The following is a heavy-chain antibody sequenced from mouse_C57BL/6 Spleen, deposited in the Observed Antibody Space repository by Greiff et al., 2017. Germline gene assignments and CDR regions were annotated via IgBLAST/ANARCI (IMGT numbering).Heavy chain of an antibody. J-gene: IGHJ2*01. V-gene: IGHV1-61*01. CDR3: ARSTTVVATDH. CDR2: IYPSDSET. Sequence: VQLQQPGAELVRPGSSVKLSCKASGYTFTSYWMDWVKQRPGQGLEWIGNIYPSDSETHYNQKFKDKATLTVDKSSSTAYMQLSSLTSEDSAVYYCARSTTVVATDHWGQGTTLTVSS. CDR1: GYTFTSYW. D-gene: IGHD1-1*01.